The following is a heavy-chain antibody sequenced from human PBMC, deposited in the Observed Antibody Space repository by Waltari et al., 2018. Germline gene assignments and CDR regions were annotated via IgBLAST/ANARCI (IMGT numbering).Heavy chain of an antibody. CDR1: GFTFCSYA. J-gene: IGHJ5*02. D-gene: IGHD2-2*01. V-gene: IGHV3-23*01. Sequence: EVQLLESGGGLLQPGGSLRLSCAASGFTFCSYAMSWVRQAPGQGLECVSSICCSGGSTYYAEAVKGGFTISRENTKNTLYLQMNSLRAEDTAVYYCAKDGAYYQVTWFDPWGQGTLVTVSS. CDR2: ICCSGGST. CDR3: AKDGAYYQVTWFDP.